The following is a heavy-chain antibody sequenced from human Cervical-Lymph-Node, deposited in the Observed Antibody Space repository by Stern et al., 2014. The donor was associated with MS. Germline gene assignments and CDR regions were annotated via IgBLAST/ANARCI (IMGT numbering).Heavy chain of an antibody. CDR1: GYFFSNYW. D-gene: IGHD1-26*01. J-gene: IGHJ3*01. CDR2: IYPGDSDT. Sequence: VQLVQSGAEVKKPGDSLRVSCKASGYFFSNYWIGWVRQVPRKGLEWMGIIYPGDSDTKYSPSFQGQVTISADKSISTAYLQWGSLEASDTAIYFCARVRVVGASDAFDLWGQGTMVTVSS. V-gene: IGHV5-51*01. CDR3: ARVRVVGASDAFDL.